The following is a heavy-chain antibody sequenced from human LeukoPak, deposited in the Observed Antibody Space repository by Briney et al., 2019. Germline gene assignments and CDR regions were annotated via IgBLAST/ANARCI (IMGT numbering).Heavy chain of an antibody. Sequence: ASVKVSCKASGYTFTGYYMHWVRQAPGQGLEWMGWINPNSGGTNYAQKFQGRVTMTRDTSTSTVYTELSSLRSEDTAVYYCASSGGSGTTYYFDYWAREPWSPSPQ. D-gene: IGHD1-14*01. CDR1: GYTFTGYY. J-gene: IGHJ4*02. V-gene: IGHV1-2*02. CDR2: INPNSGGT. CDR3: ASSGGSGTTYYFDY.